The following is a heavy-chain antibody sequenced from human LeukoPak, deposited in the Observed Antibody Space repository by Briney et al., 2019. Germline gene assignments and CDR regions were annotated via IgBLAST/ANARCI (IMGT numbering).Heavy chain of an antibody. V-gene: IGHV3-7*01. Sequence: GGSLRLPCAASGFTFSSYWMSWVRQAPGKGLEWVANIKQDGSEKDYVDSVNGRFTISRDNGKNSLYLQMNSLRAEDTAVYYCARDTGPFGAFDIWGQGTMVTVSS. CDR3: ARDTGPFGAFDI. D-gene: IGHD1-14*01. J-gene: IGHJ3*02. CDR2: IKQDGSEK. CDR1: GFTFSSYW.